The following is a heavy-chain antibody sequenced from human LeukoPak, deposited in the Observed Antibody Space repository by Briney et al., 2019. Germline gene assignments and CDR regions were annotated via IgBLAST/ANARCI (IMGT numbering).Heavy chain of an antibody. D-gene: IGHD4-11*01. J-gene: IGHJ4*02. CDR1: EFTFSSYW. Sequence: GGSLRLSCVASEFTFSSYWMSWVRQSPGKGLEWVANIKQDGSEKKYVDSVKGRFIISRDTSKNTLYLQMNSLRAEDTAVYYCARSGGLQKFDYWGQGTLVTVSS. V-gene: IGHV3-7*01. CDR3: ARSGGLQKFDY. CDR2: IKQDGSEK.